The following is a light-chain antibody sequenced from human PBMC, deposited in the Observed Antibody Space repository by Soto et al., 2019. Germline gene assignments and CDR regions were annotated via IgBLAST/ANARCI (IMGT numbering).Light chain of an antibody. Sequence: AIQVTQSPSSLSSSLGDRGTITCRASQDIRGALAWYQQKPGKAPKLLIYDVSTLESGVPSRFSGSGSGTEFTLTISSLQPEDFGADYCQQFNSYPITFGHGTRLEIK. CDR3: QQFNSYPIT. CDR2: DVS. CDR1: QDIRGA. J-gene: IGKJ5*01. V-gene: IGKV1-13*02.